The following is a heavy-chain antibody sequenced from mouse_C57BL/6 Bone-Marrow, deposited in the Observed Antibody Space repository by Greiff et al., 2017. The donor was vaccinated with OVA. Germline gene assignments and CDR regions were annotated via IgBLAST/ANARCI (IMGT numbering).Heavy chain of an antibody. V-gene: IGHV1-80*01. CDR2: IYPGDGDT. CDR1: GYAFSSYW. CDR3: ARAYYGSSPWYFDV. Sequence: QVQLQQPGAELVKPGASVTISCKASGYAFSSYWMNWVKQRPGKGLEWIGQIYPGDGDTNYNGKFKGKATLTADKSSSTAYMQLSSLTSEDSAVYFCARAYYGSSPWYFDVWGTGTTVTVSS. D-gene: IGHD1-1*01. J-gene: IGHJ1*03.